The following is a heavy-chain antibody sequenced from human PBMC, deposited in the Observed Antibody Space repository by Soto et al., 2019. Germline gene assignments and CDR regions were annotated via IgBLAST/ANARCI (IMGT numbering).Heavy chain of an antibody. CDR3: ARLRYCSGGNCYGDY. CDR2: IYGGDSDT. CDR1: GYSFTTYW. Sequence: GESLKISCKGSGYSFTTYWIGWVRQMPGKGLEWMGIIYGGDSDTRYSQSFQGQATISADKSISTAYLQWSSLKASDTATYYCARLRYCSGGNCYGDYWGQGTLVTVSS. V-gene: IGHV5-51*01. D-gene: IGHD2-15*01. J-gene: IGHJ4*02.